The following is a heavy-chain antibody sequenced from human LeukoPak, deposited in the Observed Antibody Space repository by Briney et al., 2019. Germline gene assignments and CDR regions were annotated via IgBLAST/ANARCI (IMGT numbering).Heavy chain of an antibody. CDR2: IYYSGST. CDR3: ARHGVAVVPAAYFNAFDI. CDR1: GGSISSSSYY. V-gene: IGHV4-39*01. D-gene: IGHD2-2*01. J-gene: IGHJ3*02. Sequence: SETLSLTCTVSGGSISSSSYYWGWIRQPPGKGLEWIGSIYYSGSTYYNPSLKSRVTISVDTSKNQFSLKLSSVTAADTAVYYCARHGVAVVPAAYFNAFDIWGQGTMVTVSS.